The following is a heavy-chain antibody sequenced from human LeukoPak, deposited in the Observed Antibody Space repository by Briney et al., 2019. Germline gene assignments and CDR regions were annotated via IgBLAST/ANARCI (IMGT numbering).Heavy chain of an antibody. Sequence: SETLSLICSVSACTISSSSYYWVWIRQAPGKGLEWIGSIYYSGSTYYNPSLKSRVTLSVDTSKNQFSLKLSSVTAADTAVYYCAGQDRSAVEFFDYWGQGTLVAVSS. CDR3: AGQDRSAVEFFDY. D-gene: IGHD6-19*01. V-gene: IGHV4-39*01. CDR2: IYYSGST. CDR1: ACTISSSSYY. J-gene: IGHJ4*02.